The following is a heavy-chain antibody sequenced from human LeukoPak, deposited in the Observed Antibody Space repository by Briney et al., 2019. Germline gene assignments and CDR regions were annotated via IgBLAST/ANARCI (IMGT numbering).Heavy chain of an antibody. Sequence: PSETLSLTCAVSGYSISSGYYWGWVRHPPGNGLEWIGSIYHSGSTHYNPPLKSRVTISVDTSKHQFSLKLSSVTAADTAVYYCARRTIFGLNWFDPWGQGTLVTVSS. D-gene: IGHD3-3*01. J-gene: IGHJ5*02. CDR1: GYSISSGYY. CDR3: ARRTIFGLNWFDP. CDR2: IYHSGST. V-gene: IGHV4-38-2*01.